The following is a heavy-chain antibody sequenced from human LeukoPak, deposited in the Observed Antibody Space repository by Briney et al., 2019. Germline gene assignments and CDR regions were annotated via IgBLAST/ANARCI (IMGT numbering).Heavy chain of an antibody. J-gene: IGHJ4*02. CDR1: GFTFSDFW. CDR3: TKGRSNHY. Sequence: GGSLRLSCAASGFTFSDFWMGWVRQAPGKGLEWVANINQDGSENYYVDSVKGRFTISRDNAKNSLYLQMDSLRAEDTAVYYCTKGRSNHYWGQGTLVTVST. V-gene: IGHV3-7*01. D-gene: IGHD3-10*01. CDR2: INQDGSEN.